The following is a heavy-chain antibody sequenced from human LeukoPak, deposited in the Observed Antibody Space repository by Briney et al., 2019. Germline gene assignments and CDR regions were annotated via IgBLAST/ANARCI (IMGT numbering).Heavy chain of an antibody. CDR2: IYYSGST. CDR1: GGSISSSSYY. Sequence: SETLSPTCTVSGGSISSSSYYWGWIRQPPGKGLEWIGSIYYSGSTYYNPSLKSRVTISVDTSKNQFCLKLSSVTAADTAVYYCARQVTVGSFFDYWGQGTLVTVSS. CDR3: ARQVTVGSFFDY. V-gene: IGHV4-39*01. D-gene: IGHD2-21*02. J-gene: IGHJ4*02.